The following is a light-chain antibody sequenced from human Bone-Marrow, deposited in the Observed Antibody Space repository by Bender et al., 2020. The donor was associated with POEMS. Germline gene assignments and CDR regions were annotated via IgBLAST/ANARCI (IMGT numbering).Light chain of an antibody. CDR3: NSRDSSGNLWV. CDR1: SLRSNF. CDR2: DKN. V-gene: IGLV3-19*01. J-gene: IGLJ3*02. Sequence: SSELTQDPAVSVALGQTVKITCHGDSLRSNFASWYQQKPGQAPVLVIYDKNNRPSGIPDRFSGSRSGNTASLTITGAQAGDEADYYCNSRDSSGNLWVFGGGTKLTVL.